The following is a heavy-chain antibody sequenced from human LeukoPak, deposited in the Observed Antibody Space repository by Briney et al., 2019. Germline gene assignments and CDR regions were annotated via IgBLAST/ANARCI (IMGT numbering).Heavy chain of an antibody. CDR1: GFTFSSYS. CDR3: ARGAGGQPTSYYDILPPHY. D-gene: IGHD3-9*01. V-gene: IGHV3-48*01. CDR2: ISSSSSTI. Sequence: PGGSLRLSCAASGFTFSSYSMNWVRQAPGKGLEWVSYISSSSSTIYYADSVKGRFTISRDNAKNSLYLQMNSLRAEDTAVYYCARGAGGQPTSYYDILPPHYWGQGTLVTVSS. J-gene: IGHJ4*02.